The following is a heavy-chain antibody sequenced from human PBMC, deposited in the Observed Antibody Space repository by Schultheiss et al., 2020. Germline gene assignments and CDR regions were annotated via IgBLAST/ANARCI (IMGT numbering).Heavy chain of an antibody. V-gene: IGHV3-30*02. Sequence: GGSLRLSCAASGFTVSSNYMSWVRQAPGKGLEWVAVIWYDGSNKYYADSVKGRFTISRDNSKNTLYLQMNSLRAEDTAVYYCAKDAYYYGSGSYGFAYYYYGMDVWGKGTTVTVSS. CDR3: AKDAYYYGSGSYGFAYYYYGMDV. J-gene: IGHJ6*04. D-gene: IGHD3-10*01. CDR2: IWYDGSNK. CDR1: GFTVSSNY.